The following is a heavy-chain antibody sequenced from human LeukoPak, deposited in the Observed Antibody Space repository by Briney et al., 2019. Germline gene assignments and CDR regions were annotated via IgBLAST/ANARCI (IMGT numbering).Heavy chain of an antibody. CDR1: GFTFSSYS. CDR3: ARDLEVRSGYYYFDY. V-gene: IGHV3-21*01. J-gene: IGHJ4*02. D-gene: IGHD3-22*01. CDR2: ISSSSSYI. Sequence: GGSLRLSCAASGFTFSSYSMNWVRQAPGKGLEWVSYISSSSSYIYYADSVKGRFTISRDNAKNSLYLQMNSLRAEDTAVYYCARDLEVRSGYYYFDYWGQGTLVTVSS.